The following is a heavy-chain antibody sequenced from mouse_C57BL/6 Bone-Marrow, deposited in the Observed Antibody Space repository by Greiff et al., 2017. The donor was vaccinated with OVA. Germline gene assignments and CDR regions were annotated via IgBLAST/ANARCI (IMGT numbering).Heavy chain of an antibody. Sequence: VQLQQSGPELVKPGASVKIPCKASGYTFTDYNMDWVKQSHGKSLEWIGDINPNNGGTIYNQKFKGKATLTVDKSSSTAYMELRSLTSEDTAVYYCARNPYYSNLYYFDYWGQGTTLTVSS. J-gene: IGHJ2*01. D-gene: IGHD2-5*01. CDR3: ARNPYYSNLYYFDY. CDR1: GYTFTDYN. CDR2: INPNNGGT. V-gene: IGHV1-18*01.